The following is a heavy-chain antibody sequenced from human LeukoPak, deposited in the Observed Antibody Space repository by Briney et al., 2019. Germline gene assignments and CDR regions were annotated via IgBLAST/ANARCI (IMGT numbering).Heavy chain of an antibody. CDR2: IYTSGST. CDR3: ARLITIFGVDYYYYMDV. Sequence: SETLSLTCTVSGGPISSYYWSWIRQPAGKGLEWIGRIYTSGSTNYNPSLKSRVTMSVDTSKNQFSLKLSSVTAADTAVYYCARLITIFGVDYYYYMDVWGKGTTVTVSS. D-gene: IGHD3-3*01. J-gene: IGHJ6*03. CDR1: GGPISSYY. V-gene: IGHV4-4*07.